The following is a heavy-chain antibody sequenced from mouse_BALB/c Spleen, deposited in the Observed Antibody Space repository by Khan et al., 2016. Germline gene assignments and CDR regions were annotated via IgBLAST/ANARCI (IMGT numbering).Heavy chain of an antibody. CDR1: GYSITSDYA. Sequence: EVQLQESGPGLVKPSQSLSLTCTVTGYSITSDYAWNWIRQFPGNKLEWMGYISYSGSTSYNPSLKSRISITRDTSKNQYFMQLSSVTTEGAAAYDCARAGFAYWGQGTLVTVSA. J-gene: IGHJ3*01. CDR3: ARAGFAY. CDR2: ISYSGST. V-gene: IGHV3-2*02.